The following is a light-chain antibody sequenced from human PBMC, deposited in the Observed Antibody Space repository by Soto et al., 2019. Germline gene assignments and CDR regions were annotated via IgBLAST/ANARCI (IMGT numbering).Light chain of an antibody. J-gene: IGLJ3*02. CDR1: SSDVGGYNY. CDR3: SSYTSSSTLV. V-gene: IGLV2-14*01. CDR2: EVS. Sequence: QSALTQPASVSGSPGQSITISCTGTSSDVGGYNYVSWYQQHPGKAPKLMIYEVSNRPSGVSNRCSGSKSGNTASLTISGLQAEDEADYYCSSYTSSSTLVFVGGTKLTVL.